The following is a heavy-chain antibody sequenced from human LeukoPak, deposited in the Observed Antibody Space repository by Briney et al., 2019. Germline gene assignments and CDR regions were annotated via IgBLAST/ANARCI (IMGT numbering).Heavy chain of an antibody. CDR3: AKDQKGYYFDY. CDR1: GFNFANHA. V-gene: IGHV3-23*01. CDR2: ISGGGDIT. J-gene: IGHJ4*02. Sequence: GGSLRLSCAASGFNFANHAMSWVRQTAGKGLEWVSAISGGGDITYYADSVKGRFTISRDNSKDTLFLQMHSLRPGDTAVYYCAKDQKGYYFDYWGQGTLVTVSS.